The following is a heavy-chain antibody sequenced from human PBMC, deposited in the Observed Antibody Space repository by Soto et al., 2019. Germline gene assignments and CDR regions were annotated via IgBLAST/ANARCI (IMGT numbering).Heavy chain of an antibody. CDR1: GFTFSNAW. D-gene: IGHD2-21*02. Sequence: EVQLVESGGGLVKPGGSLRLSCAASGFTFSNAWMSWVRQAPGKGLEWVGRIKSKTAGGTTDYAAPVKGRFTISRDDSKNTLYLQMNSLKTEDTAVYYCTTDHGLPNDAFDILGQGTMVTVSS. J-gene: IGHJ3*02. CDR3: TTDHGLPNDAFDI. CDR2: IKSKTAGGTT. V-gene: IGHV3-15*01.